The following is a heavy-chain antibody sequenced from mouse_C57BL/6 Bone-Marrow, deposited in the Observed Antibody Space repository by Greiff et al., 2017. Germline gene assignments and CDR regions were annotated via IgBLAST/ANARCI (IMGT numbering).Heavy chain of an antibody. CDR2: IHPNSGST. D-gene: IGHD1-1*02. J-gene: IGHJ1*03. Sequence: QVQLQQPGAELVKPGASVKLSCKASGYTFTSYWMHWVKQRPGQGLEWIGMIHPNSGSTNYNEKFKSKATLTVDKSSSTAYMQLSSLTSEDSAVDYCAQDGRSDWYFDVWGTGTTVTVSA. V-gene: IGHV1-64*01. CDR1: GYTFTSYW. CDR3: AQDGRSDWYFDV.